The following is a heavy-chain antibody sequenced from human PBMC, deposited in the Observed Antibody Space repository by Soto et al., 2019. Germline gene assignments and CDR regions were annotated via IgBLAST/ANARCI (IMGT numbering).Heavy chain of an antibody. V-gene: IGHV1-45*02. Sequence: SVKVSCKASGFTFTSFYLHWVRQAPGQALEWMGWITPFNGNTKYAQKFQDRVTFTGDTSLNTAYMELSSLRSDDTAMFYCASGRYDASGYFDYWGQGTLVTVSS. CDR1: GFTFTSFY. J-gene: IGHJ4*02. D-gene: IGHD3-22*01. CDR3: ASGRYDASGYFDY. CDR2: ITPFNGNT.